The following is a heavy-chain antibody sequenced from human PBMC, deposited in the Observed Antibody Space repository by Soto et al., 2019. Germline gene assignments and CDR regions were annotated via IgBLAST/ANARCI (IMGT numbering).Heavy chain of an antibody. CDR3: EHHGQWLGTFDY. V-gene: IGHV2-5*04. Sequence: QITLKESGPTLVKPTQTLTLTCTFSGFSLSTSEVAVGWFRQPPGKALEWLALIYWNDDKRYSPSVRSRLTITKDTSKNQVVLTMTNMDPGDTGTYYCEHHGQWLGTFDYWGQGNLVTVSS. CDR1: GFSLSTSEVA. D-gene: IGHD6-19*01. CDR2: IYWNDDK. J-gene: IGHJ4*02.